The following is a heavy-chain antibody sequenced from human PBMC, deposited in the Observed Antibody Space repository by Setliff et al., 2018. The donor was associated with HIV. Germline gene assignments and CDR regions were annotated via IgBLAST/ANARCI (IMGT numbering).Heavy chain of an antibody. CDR2: INPGSGTT. D-gene: IGHD3-22*01. CDR1: GYTFTNFF. Sequence: ASVKVSCKAFGYTFTNFFLHLVRQAPGQGPEWMGMINPGSGTTTYAQNFQGRVTMTRDTSTSTDYLELRSPRSEDTAVYYCAKDLFRTPTYDSSAYWSYFESWGQGTLVTVS. V-gene: IGHV1-46*01. J-gene: IGHJ4*02. CDR3: AKDLFRTPTYDSSAYWSYFES.